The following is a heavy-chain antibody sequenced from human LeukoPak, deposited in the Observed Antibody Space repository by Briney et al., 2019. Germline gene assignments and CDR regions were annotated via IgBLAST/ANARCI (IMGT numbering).Heavy chain of an antibody. V-gene: IGHV1-8*01. D-gene: IGHD2-15*01. CDR3: ARAGGYCGRISCPYYFDY. J-gene: IGHJ4*02. Sequence: ASVKVSCKASGYTFTSYDINWVRQATGQGLEWMGWMNPNSGNTGYAQKFQGRVTMTRNTSISTAYMELSSLRSEDTAVYYCARAGGYCGRISCPYYFDYWGQGSLVTVSS. CDR1: GYTFTSYD. CDR2: MNPNSGNT.